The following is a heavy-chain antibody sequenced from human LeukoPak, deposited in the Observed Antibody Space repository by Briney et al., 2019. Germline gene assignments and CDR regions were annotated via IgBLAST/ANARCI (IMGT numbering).Heavy chain of an antibody. CDR1: GYSFTSYW. CDR3: ARHPLMAYYYDSSGYLMEYYFDY. D-gene: IGHD3-22*01. J-gene: IGHJ4*02. Sequence: GESLKISCKGSGYSFTSYWIGWVRQMPGKGLEWMGIIYPGDSDTRYSPSFQGQVTISADKSISTASLQWSSLKASDTAMYYCARHPLMAYYYDSSGYLMEYYFDYWGQGTLVTVSS. V-gene: IGHV5-51*01. CDR2: IYPGDSDT.